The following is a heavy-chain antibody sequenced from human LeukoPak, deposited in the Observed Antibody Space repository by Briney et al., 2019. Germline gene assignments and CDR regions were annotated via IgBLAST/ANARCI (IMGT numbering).Heavy chain of an antibody. CDR2: ISAYNGNT. CDR3: ARVDIVVVPAAAPHYYYYMDV. V-gene: IGHV1-18*01. Sequence: ASVKVSCKASGYTFTSYGISWVRQAPGQGLEWMGWISAYNGNTNYAQKLQGRVTMTTDTSTSTAYMELRSLRSDDTAVYYCARVDIVVVPAAAPHYYYYMDVWGKGTTVTVSS. D-gene: IGHD2-2*03. J-gene: IGHJ6*03. CDR1: GYTFTSYG.